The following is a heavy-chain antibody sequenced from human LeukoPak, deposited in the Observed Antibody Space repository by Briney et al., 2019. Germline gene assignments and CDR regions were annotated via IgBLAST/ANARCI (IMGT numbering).Heavy chain of an antibody. D-gene: IGHD3-9*01. V-gene: IGHV3-7*01. CDR3: ARRKRTYYGILTGYSYYFDY. CDR2: IKQDGSEK. J-gene: IGHJ4*02. CDR1: GFTFSSYW. Sequence: GGSLRLSCAASGFTFSSYWMSWVRQAPGKGLEWVANIKQDGSEKYYVDSVKGRFTISRDNAKNSLYLQMNSLRAEDTAVYYCARRKRTYYGILTGYSYYFDYWGQGTLVTVSS.